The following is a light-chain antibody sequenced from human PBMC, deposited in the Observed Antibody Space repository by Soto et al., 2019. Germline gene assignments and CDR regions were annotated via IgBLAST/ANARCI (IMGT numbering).Light chain of an antibody. CDR1: SSDVGDYNY. Sequence: QSVLTQPASVSGSPGQSITISCTGTSSDVGDYNYVSWYQQHPGKAPKLMIYDVSNRPSGVSNRFSGSKSGNTASLTISGLQAEDEADYYCSSYPSTSTVVFGGGTQLTVL. V-gene: IGLV2-14*03. CDR3: SSYPSTSTVV. CDR2: DVS. J-gene: IGLJ2*01.